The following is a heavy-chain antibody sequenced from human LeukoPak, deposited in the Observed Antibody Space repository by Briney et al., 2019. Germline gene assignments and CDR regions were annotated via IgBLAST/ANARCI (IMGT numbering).Heavy chain of an antibody. CDR2: INHSGST. CDR3: ARIILGYYFDY. D-gene: IGHD3-22*01. Sequence: SETLSLTCAVYGGSFSGYYWSWIRQPPGKGLEWIGEINHSGSTNYNPSLKSRVTISVDTSKSQFSLKLSSVTAADTAVYYCARIILGYYFDYWGQGTLVTVSS. V-gene: IGHV4-34*01. J-gene: IGHJ4*02. CDR1: GGSFSGYY.